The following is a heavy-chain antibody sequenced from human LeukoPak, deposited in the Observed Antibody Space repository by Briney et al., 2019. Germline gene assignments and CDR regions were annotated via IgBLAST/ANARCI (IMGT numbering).Heavy chain of an antibody. CDR2: INPNSGGT. CDR3: AVDYYDSSGYSPGY. J-gene: IGHJ4*02. CDR1: GYTFTGYY. Sequence: ASVKVSCKASGYTFTGYYMHWVRQAPGQGLEWMGWINPNSGGTNYAQKFQGRVTMTRDTSISTAYMELSRLRSDDTAVYYCAVDYYDSSGYSPGYWGQGTLVTVSS. D-gene: IGHD3-22*01. V-gene: IGHV1-2*02.